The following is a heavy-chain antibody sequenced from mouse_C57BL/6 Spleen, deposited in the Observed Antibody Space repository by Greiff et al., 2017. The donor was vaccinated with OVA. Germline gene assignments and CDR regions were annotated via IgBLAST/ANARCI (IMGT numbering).Heavy chain of an antibody. CDR1: GYTFTSYW. J-gene: IGHJ4*01. CDR3: ARHGKEDYAMDY. Sequence: QVQLQQPGTELVKPGASVKLSCKASGYTFTSYWMHWVKQRPGQGLEWIGDIYPGSGSTNYNEKFKSKATLTVDTSSSTAYMQLSSLTSEDSAVYYCARHGKEDYAMDYWGQGTSVTVSS. D-gene: IGHD2-1*01. V-gene: IGHV1-55*01. CDR2: IYPGSGST.